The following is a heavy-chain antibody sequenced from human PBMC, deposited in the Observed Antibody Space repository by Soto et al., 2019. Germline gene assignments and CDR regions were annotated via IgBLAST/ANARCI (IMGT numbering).Heavy chain of an antibody. J-gene: IGHJ5*01. CDR1: GDSISTVDYF. CDR3: ARGRPCPTGRSFPNWFDS. CDR2: IYKSTTT. Sequence: SETLSLTCSVSGDSISTVDYFWAWIRQPPGQALEYIGYIYKSTTTYYNPSFESRVAISLDTSKSQFSLTVTSVTAADTAVYFCARGRPCPTGRSFPNWFDSWGQGTLATVSS. V-gene: IGHV4-30-4*01.